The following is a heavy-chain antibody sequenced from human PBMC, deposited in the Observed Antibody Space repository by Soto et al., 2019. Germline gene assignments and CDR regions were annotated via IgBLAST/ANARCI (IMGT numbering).Heavy chain of an antibody. CDR1: GSTFSTYG. Sequence: QVQLVEAGGGVVQPGTSLRLSCTASGSTFSTYGMHWVRQAPGRGLEWVAVIWSDGTQKYYSDSVKGRFTISRDNSKKTLYLQLNNLRAEDTAIYYCTREADLGTTTQFEYWGQGTLVNVAS. J-gene: IGHJ4*02. CDR3: TREADLGTTTQFEY. CDR2: IWSDGTQK. V-gene: IGHV3-33*08. D-gene: IGHD1-26*01.